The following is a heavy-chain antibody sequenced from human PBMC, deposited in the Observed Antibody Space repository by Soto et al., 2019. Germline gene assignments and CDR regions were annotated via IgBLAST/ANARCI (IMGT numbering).Heavy chain of an antibody. D-gene: IGHD6-6*01. J-gene: IGHJ6*02. CDR3: AKDRVSLEYSSSWGTKGGMDV. Sequence: GGSLRLSCAASGFTFSSYGMHWVRQAPGKGLEWVAVISYDGSNKYYADSVKGRFTISRDNSKNTLYLQMNSLRAEDTAVYYCAKDRVSLEYSSSWGTKGGMDVWGQGTTVTVSS. V-gene: IGHV3-30*18. CDR2: ISYDGSNK. CDR1: GFTFSSYG.